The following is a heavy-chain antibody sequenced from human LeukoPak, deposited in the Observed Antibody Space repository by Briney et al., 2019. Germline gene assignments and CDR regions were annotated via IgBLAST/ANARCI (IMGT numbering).Heavy chain of an antibody. V-gene: IGHV4-4*09. J-gene: IGHJ4*02. D-gene: IGHD5-24*01. CDR2: IYTSGST. CDR1: GGSISSYY. CDR3: ARARDGVLDY. Sequence: PSETLSLTCTVSGGSISSYYWSWIRQPPGKGLEWIGYIYTSGSTNYNPSLKSRVTISVDTSKNQFSLKLSSVTAADTAVYYCARARDGVLDYWGQGTLVTVSS.